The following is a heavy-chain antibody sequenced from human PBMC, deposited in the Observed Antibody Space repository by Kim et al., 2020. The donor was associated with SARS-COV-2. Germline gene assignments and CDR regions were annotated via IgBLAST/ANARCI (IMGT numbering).Heavy chain of an antibody. V-gene: IGHV1-3*01. J-gene: IGHJ5*02. CDR1: GYTFTSYA. Sequence: ASVKVSCKASGYTFTSYAMHWVRQAPGQRLEWMGWINAGNGNTKYSQKFQGRVTITRDTSASTAYMELSSLRSEDTAVYYCARDLPGSYSSSPGNWFDPWGQGTLVTVSS. CDR2: INAGNGNT. CDR3: ARDLPGSYSSSPGNWFDP. D-gene: IGHD6-6*01.